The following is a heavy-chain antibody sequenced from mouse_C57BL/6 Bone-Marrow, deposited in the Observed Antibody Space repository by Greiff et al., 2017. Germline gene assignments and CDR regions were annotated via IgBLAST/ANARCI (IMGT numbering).Heavy chain of an antibody. Sequence: QVTLKVSGPGILQPSQTLSLTCSFSGFSLSTFGMGVGWIRQPSGKGLEWLAHIWWDDDKYYNPALKRWLTISKDTSKNQVFLKIANVDTADTATYYCARVYYYGSSYVGWYFDVWGTGTTVTVSS. J-gene: IGHJ1*03. CDR3: ARVYYYGSSYVGWYFDV. CDR1: GFSLSTFGMG. D-gene: IGHD1-1*01. CDR2: IWWDDDK. V-gene: IGHV8-8*01.